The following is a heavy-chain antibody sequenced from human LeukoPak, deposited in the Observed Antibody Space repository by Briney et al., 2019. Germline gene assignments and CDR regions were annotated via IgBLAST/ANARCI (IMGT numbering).Heavy chain of an antibody. Sequence: SVKVSCKAAGGTFSSYAITWVRQAPGQGLGWMGGIIPIFGTANYAQKFQGRGTITADKSTSTAYMDLSSLRSEDTAVYYCARVRAAGRTRDAFDIWGQGTMVTVSS. J-gene: IGHJ3*02. V-gene: IGHV1-69*06. CDR1: GGTFSSYA. CDR3: ARVRAAGRTRDAFDI. CDR2: IIPIFGTA. D-gene: IGHD1-14*01.